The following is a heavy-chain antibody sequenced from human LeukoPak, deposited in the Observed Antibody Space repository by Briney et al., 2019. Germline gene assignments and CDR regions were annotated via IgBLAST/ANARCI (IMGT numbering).Heavy chain of an antibody. CDR2: INTDGSST. V-gene: IGHV3-74*01. CDR3: ARGGRFGELSSSL. D-gene: IGHD3-10*01. CDR1: GFTFSSYW. J-gene: IGHJ4*02. Sequence: GGSLRLSCVVSGFTFSSYWMHWVRQAPGKGLAWVSRINTDGSSTSNADSVKGRFTVSRDNAKNTLYLQLSSLRAEDTAVYYCARGGRFGELSSSLWGQGTLVTVSS.